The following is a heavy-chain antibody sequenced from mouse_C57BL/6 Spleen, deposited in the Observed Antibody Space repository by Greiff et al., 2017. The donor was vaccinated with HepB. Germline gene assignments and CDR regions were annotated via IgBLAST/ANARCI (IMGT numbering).Heavy chain of an antibody. V-gene: IGHV1-42*01. Sequence: EVKLMESGPELVKPGASVKISCKASGYSFTGYYMNWVKQSPEKSLEWLGEINPSTGGTTYNQKFKAKATLTVDKASSTSYMPLKSLTSEDSAVYYCARGGLYDGNYAYFDVWGTGTTVTVSS. J-gene: IGHJ1*03. CDR2: INPSTGGT. CDR3: ARGGLYDGNYAYFDV. D-gene: IGHD2-1*01. CDR1: GYSFTGYY.